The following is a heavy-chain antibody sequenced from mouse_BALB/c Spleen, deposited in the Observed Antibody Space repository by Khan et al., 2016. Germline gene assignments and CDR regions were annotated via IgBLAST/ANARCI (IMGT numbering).Heavy chain of an antibody. Sequence: EVKLLESGPGLVKPSQSLSLTCTVTGYSITSDYAWNWIRQFPGNKLEWMGYISYSGSTNYNPSLKSRVSITRDTSKNQVFLQLNSVTTDDTATYYCARSFGYRGFAYWGQGTLVTVSA. D-gene: IGHD2-2*01. CDR2: ISYSGST. V-gene: IGHV3-2*02. J-gene: IGHJ3*01. CDR3: ARSFGYRGFAY. CDR1: GYSITSDYA.